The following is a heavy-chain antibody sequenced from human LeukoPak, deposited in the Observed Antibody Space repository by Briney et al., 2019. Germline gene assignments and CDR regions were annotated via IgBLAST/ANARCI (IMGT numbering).Heavy chain of an antibody. CDR2: IYHSGST. Sequence: SETLSLTCAVSGYSISSGYYWGWIRQPPGKGLEWIGSIYHSGSTYYNPSLKSRVTISVDTSKNQFSLKLSSVTAADTAVYYCARLNYDYVWGSYRIYYYYYMDAWGKGTTVTVSS. D-gene: IGHD3-16*02. V-gene: IGHV4-38-2*01. J-gene: IGHJ6*03. CDR3: ARLNYDYVWGSYRIYYYYYMDA. CDR1: GYSISSGYY.